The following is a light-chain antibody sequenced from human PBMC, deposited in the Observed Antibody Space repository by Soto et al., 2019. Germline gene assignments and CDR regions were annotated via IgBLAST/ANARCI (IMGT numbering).Light chain of an antibody. Sequence: QSALTQPPSASGSLGQSVTISCTGTSSDVGGYNDVSWHQQHPGKAPKVMIYEVTKRPPGVPDRVSGSMSGNTDSLTVSGVQADDEDDYYCSSFAGGGNPVLLGGGTTLAVL. CDR3: SSFAGGGNPVL. V-gene: IGLV2-8*01. J-gene: IGLJ2*01. CDR1: SSDVGGYND. CDR2: EVT.